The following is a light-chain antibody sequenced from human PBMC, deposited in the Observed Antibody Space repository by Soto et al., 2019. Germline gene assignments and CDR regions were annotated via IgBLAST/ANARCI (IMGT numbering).Light chain of an antibody. CDR1: SSDVGGYNY. V-gene: IGLV2-14*01. J-gene: IGLJ1*01. Sequence: QSVLXQPASVSGSPVQSITISCTGTSSDVGGYNYVSWYQQHPGKAPKFMIYDVSNRPSGVSNRFSGSKSGNTASLTISGLQAEDEADYYCCSYTTSNTRQIVFGTGTKVTVL. CDR3: CSYTTSNTRQIV. CDR2: DVS.